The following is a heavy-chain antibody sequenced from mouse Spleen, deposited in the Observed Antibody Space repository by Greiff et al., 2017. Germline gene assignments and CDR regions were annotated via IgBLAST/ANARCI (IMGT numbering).Heavy chain of an antibody. D-gene: IGHD2-4*01. J-gene: IGHJ3*01. V-gene: IGHV1-19*01. CDR2: INPYNGGT. Sequence: EVQLQQSGPVLVKPGASVKMSCKASGYTFTDYYMNWVKQSHGKSLEWIGVINPYNGGTSYNQKFKGKATLTVDKSSSTAYMELNSLTSEDSAVYYCARGYDYDEVFAYWGQGTLVTVSA. CDR3: ARGYDYDEVFAY. CDR1: GYTFTDYY.